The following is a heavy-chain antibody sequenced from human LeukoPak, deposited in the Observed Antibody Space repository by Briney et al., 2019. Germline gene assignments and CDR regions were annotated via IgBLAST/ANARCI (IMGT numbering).Heavy chain of an antibody. J-gene: IGHJ4*02. V-gene: IGHV5-51*01. CDR3: ARRGNCGGDCFSYYFDY. CDR1: GYRFTSYC. D-gene: IGHD2-21*02. Sequence: GESLQISCQGSGYRFTSYCIGWVRPMPGKGLEWMGIIYPGDSDTRYSPSFQGQVTISADKSISTAYLQWSSLKASDTAMYYCARRGNCGGDCFSYYFDYWGQGTLVTVSS. CDR2: IYPGDSDT.